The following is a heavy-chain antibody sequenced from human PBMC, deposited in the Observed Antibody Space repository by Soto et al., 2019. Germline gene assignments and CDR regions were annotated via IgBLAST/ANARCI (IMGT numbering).Heavy chain of an antibody. CDR2: ISYDVSNK. CDR3: ARVFNYGAYGMDV. V-gene: IGHV3-30-3*01. J-gene: IGHJ6*02. Sequence: GGSLRLSCSASGFTFSSYAMHWVRQAPGKGLEWVAVISYDVSNKYYADSVKGRFTISRDNSKNTLYLQMNSLRAEDTAVYYCARVFNYGAYGMDVWGQGTTVTVSS. CDR1: GFTFSSYA. D-gene: IGHD4-17*01.